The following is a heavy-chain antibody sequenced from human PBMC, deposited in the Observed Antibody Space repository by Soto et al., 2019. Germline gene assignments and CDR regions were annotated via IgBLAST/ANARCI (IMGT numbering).Heavy chain of an antibody. CDR1: GYIFTNQW. D-gene: IGHD2-15*01. V-gene: IGHV5-10-1*01. CDR3: ASGRWNLHFHY. J-gene: IGHJ4*02. Sequence: GESLKISCQGSGYIFTNQWITWVRQMPGKGLEWMGRIDPSDSYTNYSPSFQGHVTFSIDKSISTAYLQWTSLKPSDTAIYYCASGRWNLHFHYWGQGSLVTAPQ. CDR2: IDPSDSYT.